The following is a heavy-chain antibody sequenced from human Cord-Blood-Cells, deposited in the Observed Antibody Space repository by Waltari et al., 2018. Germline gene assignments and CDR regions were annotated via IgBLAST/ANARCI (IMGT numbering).Heavy chain of an antibody. V-gene: IGHV4-34*01. CDR3: ARVFGVVITFFDY. CDR1: GGSFSGYY. D-gene: IGHD3-3*01. J-gene: IGHJ4*02. Sequence: QVQLQQWGAGLLKPSETLSLTCAVYGGSFSGYYWSWIPQPPGKGLEWIGEINHSGSTNYNPSLKSRVTISVDTSKNQFSLKLSSVTAADTAVYYCARVFGVVITFFDYWGQGTLVTVSS. CDR2: INHSGST.